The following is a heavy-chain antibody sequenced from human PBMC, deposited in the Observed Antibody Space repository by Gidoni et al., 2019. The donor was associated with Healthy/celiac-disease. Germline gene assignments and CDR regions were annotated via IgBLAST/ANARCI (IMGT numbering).Heavy chain of an antibody. D-gene: IGHD7-27*01. CDR1: GGSVSRGSYY. Sequence: QVQLQESGPGLVKPSETLSLTCTVSGGSVSRGSYYWSWIRQPPGKGLEWIGYIYYSGSTNYNPSLKSRVTISVDTSKNQFSLKLSSVTAADTAVYYCARPNWGYWYFDLWGRGTLVTVSS. V-gene: IGHV4-61*01. J-gene: IGHJ2*01. CDR2: IYYSGST. CDR3: ARPNWGYWYFDL.